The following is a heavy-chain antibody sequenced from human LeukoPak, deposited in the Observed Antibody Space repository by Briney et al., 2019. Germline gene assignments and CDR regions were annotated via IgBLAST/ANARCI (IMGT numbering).Heavy chain of an antibody. J-gene: IGHJ4*02. CDR3: ARPKASCSSASCYSPSFDS. V-gene: IGHV3-48*03. CDR1: GFTFSSYE. Sequence: GGSLRLSCAASGFTFSSYEMNWVRQAPGKGLEWVSYISSSGTTIYYADSVEGRFTIPRDNAKKSLYLQMNSLRAEDTAVYYCARPKASCSSASCYSPSFDSWGQGTPVIVSS. D-gene: IGHD2-2*01. CDR2: ISSSGTTI.